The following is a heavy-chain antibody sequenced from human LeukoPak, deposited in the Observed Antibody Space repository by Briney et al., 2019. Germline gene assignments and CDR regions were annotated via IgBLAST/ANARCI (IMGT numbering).Heavy chain of an antibody. CDR2: IYHSGST. CDR1: GGSISSGGYS. J-gene: IGHJ1*01. Sequence: SETLSLTCAVSGGSISSGGYSWSWIRQPPGKGLEWIGYIYHSGSTYYNPSLKSRATISVDRSKNQFSLKLSSVTAADMAVYYCAFTPFRYDSSGYSFQHWGQGTLVTVSS. CDR3: AFTPFRYDSSGYSFQH. D-gene: IGHD3-22*01. V-gene: IGHV4-30-2*01.